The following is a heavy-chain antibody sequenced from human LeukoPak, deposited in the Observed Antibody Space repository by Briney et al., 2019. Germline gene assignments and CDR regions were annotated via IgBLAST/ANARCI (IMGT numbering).Heavy chain of an antibody. Sequence: SETLSLTCTVSGGSISSYYWSWIRQPPGKGLEWIGYIYYSGNTNYNPSLKSRVTISVDTSKNQFSLRLSSVTAADTAVYYCARADYGAPFDYWGQGTLVTVSS. CDR2: IYYSGNT. D-gene: IGHD4-17*01. CDR3: ARADYGAPFDY. V-gene: IGHV4-59*01. CDR1: GGSISSYY. J-gene: IGHJ4*02.